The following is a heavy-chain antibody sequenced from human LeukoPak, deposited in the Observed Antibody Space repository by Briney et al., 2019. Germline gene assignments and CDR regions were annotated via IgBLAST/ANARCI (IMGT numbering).Heavy chain of an antibody. Sequence: GRSLRLSCVGSGFTFRSHAMSWVRQAPEKGLEFVSGIYENGGTTYYADSVKGRFSISRDNSKNTLYLQMDSLRGEDTAVYYCAKDFRIGYSAHFDYWGQGALVTVSS. CDR3: AKDFRIGYSAHFDY. D-gene: IGHD2-21*01. V-gene: IGHV3-23*01. CDR2: IYENGGTT. CDR1: GFTFRSHA. J-gene: IGHJ4*02.